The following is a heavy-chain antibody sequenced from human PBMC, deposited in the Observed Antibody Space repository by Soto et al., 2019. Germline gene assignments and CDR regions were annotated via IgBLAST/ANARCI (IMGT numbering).Heavy chain of an antibody. CDR2: IIPFFKAT. CDR3: ARDVPLNYYDGTYSYYAMDV. CDR1: GGTFSSHA. D-gene: IGHD3-16*01. V-gene: IGHV1-69*13. Sequence: SVKVSCKASGGTFSSHAISSVRQAPGQGLEWMGGIIPFFKATNYAQKFQGGVTITADDSTSTAYMDLYSLRSEDTAVYYCARDVPLNYYDGTYSYYAMDVWGQGTTVTVSS. J-gene: IGHJ6*02.